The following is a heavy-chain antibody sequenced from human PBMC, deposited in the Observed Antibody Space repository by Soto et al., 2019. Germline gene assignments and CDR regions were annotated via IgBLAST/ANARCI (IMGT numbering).Heavy chain of an antibody. J-gene: IGHJ6*02. CDR2: IIPIFGTA. Sequence: SVKVSCKASGGTFSSYAISWVRQAPGQGLEWMGGIIPIFGTANYAQKFQGRVTITADESTSTAYMELSSLRSEDTAVYYCARGRYCTNGVCYYYCMDVWGQGTTVTVSS. CDR3: ARGRYCTNGVCYYYCMDV. D-gene: IGHD2-8*01. V-gene: IGHV1-69*13. CDR1: GGTFSSYA.